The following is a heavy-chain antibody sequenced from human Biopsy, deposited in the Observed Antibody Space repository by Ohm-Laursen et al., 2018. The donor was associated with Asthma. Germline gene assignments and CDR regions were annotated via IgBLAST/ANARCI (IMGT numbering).Heavy chain of an antibody. D-gene: IGHD6-19*01. CDR1: GDSFTYPGYY. CDR2: IHYSGSA. J-gene: IGHJ3*01. V-gene: IGHV4-31*02. CDR3: ARDAGSAWSSGLDAFDF. Sequence: SQALSLTCSVSGDSFTYPGYYWSWVRQLPGRGLEWIGYIHYSGSAYYNPSLKGRLSMSVDTSMNQFSLKLTSVTAADTAVYFCARDAGSAWSSGLDAFDFWGHGTMVTVSS.